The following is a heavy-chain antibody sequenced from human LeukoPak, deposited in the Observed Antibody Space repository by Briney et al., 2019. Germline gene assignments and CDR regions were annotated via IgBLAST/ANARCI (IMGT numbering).Heavy chain of an antibody. Sequence: ASVKVSCKASGYTFTGYYMHWVRQAPGQGLEWMGWINPNSGGTNYAQKFQGRVTMTRDTSISTAYMELSRLRSDDTAVYYCARGYYDILTGYYNPDYWGQGTLVTVSS. CDR3: ARGYYDILTGYYNPDY. V-gene: IGHV1-2*02. J-gene: IGHJ4*02. CDR2: INPNSGGT. D-gene: IGHD3-9*01. CDR1: GYTFTGYY.